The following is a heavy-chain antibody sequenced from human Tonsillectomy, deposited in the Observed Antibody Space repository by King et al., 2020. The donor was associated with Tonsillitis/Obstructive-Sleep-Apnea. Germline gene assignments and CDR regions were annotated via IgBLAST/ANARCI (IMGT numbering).Heavy chain of an antibody. Sequence: VQLVESGGGLVEPGGSLRLSCAASGFTFSNAWMSWGRQAPGKGLEWAGRIKSKTDGGTRDYAAPVKGRFTISRDDSKNTLYLQMNSLKTEDTAVYYCTTLWWRAVARDYWGQGTLVTVSS. D-gene: IGHD2-21*01. CDR1: GFTFSNAW. J-gene: IGHJ4*02. CDR3: TTLWWRAVARDY. CDR2: IKSKTDGGTR. V-gene: IGHV3-15*01.